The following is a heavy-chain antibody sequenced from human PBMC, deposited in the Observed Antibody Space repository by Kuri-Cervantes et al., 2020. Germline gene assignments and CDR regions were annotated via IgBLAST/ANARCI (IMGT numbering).Heavy chain of an antibody. CDR1: GYTFTGYY. V-gene: IGHV1-2*04. Sequence: ASVKVSCKASGYTFTGYYMHWVRQAPGQGLEWMGWINPNSGGTNYAQKFQGWVTMTRDTSISTAYMELSSLRSEDTAVYYCARYNVDTLMVFDYWGQGTLVTVSS. CDR2: INPNSGGT. D-gene: IGHD5-18*01. J-gene: IGHJ4*02. CDR3: ARYNVDTLMVFDY.